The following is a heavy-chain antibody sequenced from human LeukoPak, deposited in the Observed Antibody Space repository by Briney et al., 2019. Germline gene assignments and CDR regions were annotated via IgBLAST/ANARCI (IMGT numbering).Heavy chain of an antibody. Sequence: SETLSLTCAVYGGSFSGYYWTWIRQAPGKGLEWIGEINPSGRISYNPSLKSRLNISVDASKNQFSLNLRSLTAADTAVYYCARGRQEVSMIVVVMTGVSYYLDVWGKGTTVTVS. J-gene: IGHJ6*03. D-gene: IGHD3-22*01. CDR1: GGSFSGYY. CDR3: ARGRQEVSMIVVVMTGVSYYLDV. V-gene: IGHV4-34*01. CDR2: INPSGRI.